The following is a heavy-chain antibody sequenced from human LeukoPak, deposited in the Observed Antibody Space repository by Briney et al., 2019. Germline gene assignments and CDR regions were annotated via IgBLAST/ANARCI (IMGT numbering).Heavy chain of an antibody. V-gene: IGHV1-2*02. Sequence: ASVKVSCKPSGYNFFGYYIHWVRQAPGQGLEWMGWINPNRGGTNYAPRFQGRVTMSSDKYSNTVYMELNRLTFDDTAVYYCAKEGTSLDFDFWGLGSRVTVSS. CDR1: GYNFFGYY. CDR2: INPNRGGT. CDR3: AKEGTSLDFDF. D-gene: IGHD3-3*02. J-gene: IGHJ4*02.